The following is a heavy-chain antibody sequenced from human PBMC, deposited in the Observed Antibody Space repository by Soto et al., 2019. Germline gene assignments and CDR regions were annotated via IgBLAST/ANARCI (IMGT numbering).Heavy chain of an antibody. D-gene: IGHD2-2*01. V-gene: IGHV1-69*12. CDR1: GPTFISYA. CDR3: ARPHDPFVPAGRFHY. J-gene: IGHJ4*02. CDR2: FVPIFGTP. Sequence: QVQLVQSGAEVKEPGSSVKVSCKSSGPTFISYAISWVRQAPGQGLEWMGGFVPIFGTPNCAQKFQGRITITADASTSTAYLELSSLTVEDTAALSSARPHDPFVPAGRFHYWGQGTLVIVSS.